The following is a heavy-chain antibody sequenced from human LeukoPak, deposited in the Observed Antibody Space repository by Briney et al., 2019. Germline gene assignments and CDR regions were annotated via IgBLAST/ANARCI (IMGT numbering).Heavy chain of an antibody. CDR2: INPSGGST. CDR3: ARTAVVVVGATGMDV. V-gene: IGHV1-46*01. D-gene: IGHD2-15*01. Sequence: ASVKVSCTASGYTFTNYYIHWVRQAPGQGLEWMGMINPSGGSTTYAQKFQGRVTMTRDTSTSTVYMDLSSLRSEDMALYYCARTAVVVVGATGMDVWGQGTTVTVSS. J-gene: IGHJ6*02. CDR1: GYTFTNYY.